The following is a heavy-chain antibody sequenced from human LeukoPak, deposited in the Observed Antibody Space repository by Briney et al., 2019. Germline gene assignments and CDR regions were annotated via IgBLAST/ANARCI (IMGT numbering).Heavy chain of an antibody. J-gene: IGHJ4*02. V-gene: IGHV3-23*01. CDR2: ISGSGGST. CDR3: AKDGAYYDILTGYYDERLD. D-gene: IGHD3-9*01. Sequence: PGGSLRLSCAASGFTFSSYAMSWVRQAPGKGLEWVSAISGSGGSTYYADSVKGRFTISRDNSKNPLYLQMNSLRAEDTAVYYCAKDGAYYDILTGYYDERLDWGQGTLVTVSS. CDR1: GFTFSSYA.